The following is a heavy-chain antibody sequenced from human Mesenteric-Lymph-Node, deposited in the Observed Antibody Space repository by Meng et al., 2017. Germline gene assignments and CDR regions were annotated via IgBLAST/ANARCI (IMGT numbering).Heavy chain of an antibody. CDR3: ARDLDAYSSSGYPTDQTNWFDP. J-gene: IGHJ5*02. D-gene: IGHD6-13*01. V-gene: IGHV1-2*06. Sequence: SVTVSCLASLYTLTRYYMHWVRQAPGQGLEWMGLINPNSGGTNYAQKFQGRVTMTRDTSISTAYMELSRLRSDDTAVYYCARDLDAYSSSGYPTDQTNWFDPWGQGTLVTVSS. CDR1: LYTLTRYY. CDR2: INPNSGGT.